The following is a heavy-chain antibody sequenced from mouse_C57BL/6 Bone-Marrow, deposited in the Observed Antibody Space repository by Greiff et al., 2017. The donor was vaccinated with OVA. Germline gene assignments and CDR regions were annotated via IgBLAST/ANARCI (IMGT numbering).Heavy chain of an antibody. Sequence: EVMLVESGAELVKPGASVKLSCTASGFNIKDYYMYWVKQRTEQGLEWIGWIDPEDGETKYAPKFQCKATITAYTSSNSTYLQLSSLTSEDTAVYYCARDGYYVDYWDQGTTLTVSS. V-gene: IGHV14-2*01. D-gene: IGHD2-3*01. CDR1: GFNIKDYY. CDR3: ARDGYYVDY. CDR2: IDPEDGET. J-gene: IGHJ2*01.